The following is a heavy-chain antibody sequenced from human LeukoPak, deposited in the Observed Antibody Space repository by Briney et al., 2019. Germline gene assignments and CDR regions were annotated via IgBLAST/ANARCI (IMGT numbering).Heavy chain of an antibody. CDR2: IYPGDSDT. CDR3: ARRNYYDSSGYYYVGFDY. V-gene: IGHV5-51*01. D-gene: IGHD3-22*01. J-gene: IGHJ4*02. Sequence: GESLKISFKGSGYRFTSYWIGWVRPMPGKGLEWMGIIYPGDSDTRYSPSFQGQVTISADKSISTAYLQWSSLKASDTAMYYCARRNYYDSSGYYYVGFDYWGQGTLVTVSS. CDR1: GYRFTSYW.